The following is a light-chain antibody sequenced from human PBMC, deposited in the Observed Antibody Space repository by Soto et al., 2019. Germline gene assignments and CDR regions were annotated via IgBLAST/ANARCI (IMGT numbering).Light chain of an antibody. J-gene: IGKJ1*01. CDR1: QSVSSY. CDR3: HQYNNWPQT. Sequence: EIVLTQSPATLSLSPGERATLSCRASQSVSSYLAWYQQKPGQAPRLLIFAASTRATGVPARFSGSGSGTEFTLTISSLQSEDSAVYYCHQYNNWPQTFGQGTKVEIK. V-gene: IGKV3-15*01. CDR2: AAS.